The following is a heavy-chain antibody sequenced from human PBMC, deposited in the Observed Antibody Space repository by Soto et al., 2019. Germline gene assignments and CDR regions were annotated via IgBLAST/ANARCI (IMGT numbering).Heavy chain of an antibody. J-gene: IGHJ5*02. Sequence: SETLSLTCTVSGGSISSYYWSWIRQPPGKGLEWIGYIYYSGSTNYNPSLKSRVTISVDTSKNQFSLKLSSVTAADTAAYYCARHDLYGQLVPSEPGDWFDPWGQGTLVTVSS. D-gene: IGHD6-6*01. CDR1: GGSISSYY. CDR2: IYYSGST. CDR3: ARHDLYGQLVPSEPGDWFDP. V-gene: IGHV4-59*08.